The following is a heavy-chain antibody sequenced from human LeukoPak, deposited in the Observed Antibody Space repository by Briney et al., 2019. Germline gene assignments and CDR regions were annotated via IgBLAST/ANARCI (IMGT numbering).Heavy chain of an antibody. D-gene: IGHD1-26*01. Sequence: WESRKISCQGSGYSFTRYWIGWGRQMPGKGLEWVGIIYPGDSDTRYSPSVQGQVTISADKSISNAYLQWSSQKASDTATYYCAGSKGSVSYFYSYYCGMDVWGQGTTVTVSS. CDR3: AGSKGSVSYFYSYYCGMDV. CDR1: GYSFTRYW. V-gene: IGHV5-51*01. J-gene: IGHJ6*02. CDR2: IYPGDSDT.